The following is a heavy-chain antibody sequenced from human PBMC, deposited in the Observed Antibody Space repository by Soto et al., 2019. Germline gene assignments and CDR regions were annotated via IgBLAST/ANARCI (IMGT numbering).Heavy chain of an antibody. D-gene: IGHD1-26*01. CDR1: GFSLSTSGVG. V-gene: IGHV2-5*02. CDR3: AHRRGGSYSFDY. J-gene: IGHJ4*02. CDR2: IYWDDDK. Sequence: QITLKESGPPLVKPTQTLTLTCTFSGFSLSTSGVGVGWIRQPPGKALEWLALIYWDDDKRYSPSLKSSLTITTDPPKNQVVLTMTNMDPVDTPTYDCAHRRGGSYSFDYWGQGTLVTVSS.